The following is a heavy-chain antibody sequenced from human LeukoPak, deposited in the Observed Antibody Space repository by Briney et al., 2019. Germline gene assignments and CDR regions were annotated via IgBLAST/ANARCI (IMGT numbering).Heavy chain of an antibody. CDR1: GVSISSYY. V-gene: IGHV4-59*01. Sequence: PSQTLSLTCTASGVSISSYYWSWIRQPPGKGLEWIGYIYYSGSTNYNPSLKSRVTISVDTSKNQFSLKLSSVTAADTAVYYCARDSEMATPRGYFDYWGQGTLVTVSS. D-gene: IGHD5-24*01. J-gene: IGHJ4*02. CDR2: IYYSGST. CDR3: ARDSEMATPRGYFDY.